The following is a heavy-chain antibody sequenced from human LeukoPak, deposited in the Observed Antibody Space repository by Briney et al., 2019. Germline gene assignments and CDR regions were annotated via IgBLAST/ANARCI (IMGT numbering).Heavy chain of an antibody. V-gene: IGHV4-59*08. CDR3: ARLTKFLTTYYPTP. CDR2: IFSSGST. D-gene: IGHD2/OR15-2a*01. Sequence: SETLSLTCTVSGGSITGYYWSWIRQPPGKGLEWVGYIFSSGSTNYNPSLKSRVTISLDTSKSQFSLRLISVTASDTAVYYCARLTKFLTTYYPTPWGQGTLVTVSS. J-gene: IGHJ5*02. CDR1: GGSITGYY.